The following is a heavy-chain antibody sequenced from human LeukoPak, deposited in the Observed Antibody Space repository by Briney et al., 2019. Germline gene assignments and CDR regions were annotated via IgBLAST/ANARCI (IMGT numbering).Heavy chain of an antibody. D-gene: IGHD5-24*01. Sequence: GASVKVSCKASGGTFSSYAISWVRQAPGQGLEWMGGIIPIFGTANYAQKFQGRVTITADESTSTAYMELSSLRSEDTAVYYCARISIPFRQQMATISYWYFDLWGRGTLVTVSS. J-gene: IGHJ2*01. CDR1: GGTFSSYA. CDR2: IIPIFGTA. V-gene: IGHV1-69*13. CDR3: ARISIPFRQQMATISYWYFDL.